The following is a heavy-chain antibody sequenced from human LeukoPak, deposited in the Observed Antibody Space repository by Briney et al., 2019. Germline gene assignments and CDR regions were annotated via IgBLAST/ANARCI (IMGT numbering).Heavy chain of an antibody. V-gene: IGHV3-11*01. Sequence: RSGGSLRLSCAASGFTFSDYFMSWIRQAPGKGLECVSYISSSGSTIYYADSVKGRFTISRDNAKNSLYLQMNSLRAEDTAVYYCARTLSRYDLSPGIWGQGTMVTVSS. D-gene: IGHD1-1*01. CDR1: GFTFSDYF. CDR3: ARTLSRYDLSPGI. J-gene: IGHJ3*02. CDR2: ISSSGSTI.